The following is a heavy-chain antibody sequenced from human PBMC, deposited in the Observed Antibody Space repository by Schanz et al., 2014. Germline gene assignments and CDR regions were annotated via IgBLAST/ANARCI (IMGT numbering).Heavy chain of an antibody. Sequence: QVQLVQSGAEVKKPGASVKVSCKASGYTFTSSGISWVRQAPGQGLEWMGWISAYNDNKEYPQKLQGRVTMTTDTSTSTAYMALTDLRSDDTAVYYCARDRRFFDRDDLYYFDSWGQGTLVTVSS. D-gene: IGHD3-3*01. J-gene: IGHJ4*02. CDR2: ISAYNDNK. CDR3: ARDRRFFDRDDLYYFDS. CDR1: GYTFTSSG. V-gene: IGHV1-18*01.